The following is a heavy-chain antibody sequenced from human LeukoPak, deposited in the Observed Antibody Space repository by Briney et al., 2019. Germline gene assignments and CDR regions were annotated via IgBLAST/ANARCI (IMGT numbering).Heavy chain of an antibody. CDR2: TSSSSTTI. J-gene: IGHJ6*02. Sequence: PGGSLRLSCAASGFXFSSYSINWVRQAPGKGLEWVSYTSSSSTTIYYADSVKGRFTISRDNAKNSLYLQMNSLRDEDTAVYYCARDPTYDSSGYYQYYYGMDVWGQGTTVTVSS. V-gene: IGHV3-48*02. CDR1: GFXFSSYS. D-gene: IGHD3-22*01. CDR3: ARDPTYDSSGYYQYYYGMDV.